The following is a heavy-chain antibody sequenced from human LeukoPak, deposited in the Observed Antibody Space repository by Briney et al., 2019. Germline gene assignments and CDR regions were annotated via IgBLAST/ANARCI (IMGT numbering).Heavy chain of an antibody. D-gene: IGHD6-13*01. V-gene: IGHV3-7*01. CDR2: IKQDGREK. CDR1: GFTFSSYW. J-gene: IGHJ4*02. CDR3: ARLSKQQLEDVGYFDY. Sequence: GGSLRLSCAASGFTFSSYWMSWVRQAPGKGLELVANIKQDGREKYYVDSMKGRFTISRDNAKNSLYPQMNSLRAEDTAVYYCARLSKQQLEDVGYFDYWGQGTLVTVSS.